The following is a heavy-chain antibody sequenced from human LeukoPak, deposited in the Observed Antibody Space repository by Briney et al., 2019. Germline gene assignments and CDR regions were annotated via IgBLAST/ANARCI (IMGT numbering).Heavy chain of an antibody. Sequence: GASVKVSCKASGYTFTSYYMHWVRQAPGQGLEWMGIINPSSGSTSYAQKFQGRVTMTRDTSTSTVYMELSSLRSEDTAVYYCARDTYSYGFEGEYYFDYWGQGTLVTVSS. CDR2: INPSSGST. CDR1: GYTFTSYY. D-gene: IGHD5-18*01. J-gene: IGHJ4*02. V-gene: IGHV1-46*01. CDR3: ARDTYSYGFEGEYYFDY.